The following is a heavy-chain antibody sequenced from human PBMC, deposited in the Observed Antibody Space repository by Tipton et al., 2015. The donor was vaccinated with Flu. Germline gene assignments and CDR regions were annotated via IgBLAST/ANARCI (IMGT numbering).Heavy chain of an antibody. D-gene: IGHD2-2*01. CDR2: INPNSGGT. CDR3: ARDSRSFSYYYYGMDV. V-gene: IGHV1-2*02. J-gene: IGHJ6*02. CDR1: GYTFTGYY. Sequence: QLVQSGAEVKKPGASVKVSCKASGYTFTGYYMHWVRQAPGQGLEWMGWINPNSGGTNYAQKFQGRVTMTRDTSISTAYMELSRLRSDDPAVYYCARDSRSFSYYYYGMDVWGQGTTVTVSS.